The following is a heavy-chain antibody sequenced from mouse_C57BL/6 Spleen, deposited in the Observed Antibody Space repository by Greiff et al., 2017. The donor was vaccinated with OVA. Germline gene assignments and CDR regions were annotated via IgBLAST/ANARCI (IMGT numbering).Heavy chain of an antibody. CDR2: IYPGSGNT. V-gene: IGHV1-76*01. CDR1: GYTFTDYY. D-gene: IGHD1-1*01. CDR3: ARDTTGYYYAMDY. J-gene: IGHJ4*01. Sequence: QVHVKQSGAELVRPGASVKLSCKASGYTFTDYYINWVKQRPGQGLEWIARIYPGSGNTYYTEKFKGKATLTAEKSSSTAYMQLSSLTSEDSAVYFCARDTTGYYYAMDYWGQGTSVTVSS.